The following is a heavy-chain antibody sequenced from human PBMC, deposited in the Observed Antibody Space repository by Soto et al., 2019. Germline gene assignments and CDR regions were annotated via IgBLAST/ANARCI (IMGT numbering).Heavy chain of an antibody. CDR2: ISWNSGSI. V-gene: IGHV3-9*01. D-gene: IGHD3-10*01. J-gene: IGHJ4*02. CDR1: GFTFDDYA. CDR3: AKDLGSRGPFAY. Sequence: EVQLVESGGGLVQPGRSLRLSCAASGFTFDDYAMHWVRQAPGKGLEWVSGISWNSGSIGYADSVKGRFTISRDNAKNPLYLQMNILGAEDTALYYCAKDLGSRGPFAYWGQGTLVTVSS.